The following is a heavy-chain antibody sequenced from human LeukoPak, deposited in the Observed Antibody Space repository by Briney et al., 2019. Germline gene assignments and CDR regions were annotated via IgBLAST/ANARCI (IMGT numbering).Heavy chain of an antibody. J-gene: IGHJ2*01. CDR3: ARQYIDILTGNHRGELYGHFDL. CDR1: GGSISSYY. CDR2: IYTSGST. D-gene: IGHD3-9*01. Sequence: SETLSLTCTVSGGSISSYYWSWIRQPAGKGLEWIGRIYTSGSTNYNPSLKSRVTISVDTSKNQFSLKLSSVTAADTAVYYWARQYIDILTGNHRGELYGHFDLWGRGTLVTFSS. V-gene: IGHV4-4*07.